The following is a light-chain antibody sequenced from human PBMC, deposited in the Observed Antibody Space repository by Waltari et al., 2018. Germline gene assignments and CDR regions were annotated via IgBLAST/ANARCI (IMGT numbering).Light chain of an antibody. CDR3: QQRGEWLT. CDR1: QSVSSY. J-gene: IGKJ4*01. Sequence: EIVLTQSPVTLSLSPGERATLSCRASQSVSSYLAWYQQKPGQSPRLLISDASNRATGIPARFSGSGSGTDFTLTISSLEPEDFAVYYCQQRGEWLTFGGGTKVEIK. CDR2: DAS. V-gene: IGKV3-11*01.